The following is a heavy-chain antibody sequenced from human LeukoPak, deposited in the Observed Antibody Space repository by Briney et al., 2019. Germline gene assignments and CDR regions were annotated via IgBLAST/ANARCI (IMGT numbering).Heavy chain of an antibody. D-gene: IGHD3-9*01. Sequence: GGSLRLSCAASGFTFSSYSMGWVRQAPGKGLEWVSVISGGGDDTYNADSVKGRFTISRDNAKNSLYLQMNSLRAEDTAVYYCARDGVGGLLRYFDWLSTTYFDYWGQGTLVTVSS. V-gene: IGHV3-23*01. J-gene: IGHJ4*02. CDR3: ARDGVGGLLRYFDWLSTTYFDY. CDR1: GFTFSSYS. CDR2: ISGGGDDT.